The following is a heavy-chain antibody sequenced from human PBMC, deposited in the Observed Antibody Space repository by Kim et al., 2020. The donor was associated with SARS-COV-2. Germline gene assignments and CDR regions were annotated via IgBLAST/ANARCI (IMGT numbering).Heavy chain of an antibody. D-gene: IGHD1-1*01. J-gene: IGHJ5*02. V-gene: IGHV1-18*01. Sequence: NYAPKLQGRVTMTTNTSTSTAYMELRSLRSDDTAVYYCARDRIGQSLASWGQGTLITVSS. CDR3: ARDRIGQSLAS.